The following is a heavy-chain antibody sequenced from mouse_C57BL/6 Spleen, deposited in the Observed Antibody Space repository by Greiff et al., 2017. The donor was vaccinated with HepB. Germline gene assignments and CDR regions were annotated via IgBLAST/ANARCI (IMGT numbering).Heavy chain of an antibody. Sequence: QVQLKQPGAELVRPGTSVKLSCKASGYTFTSYWMHWVKQRPGQGLEWIGVIDPSDSYTNYNQKFKGKATLTVDTSSSTAYMQLSSLTSEDSAVYCCARSLTGTGAWFAYWGQGTLVTVSA. CDR3: ARSLTGTGAWFAY. J-gene: IGHJ3*01. V-gene: IGHV1-59*01. CDR1: GYTFTSYW. D-gene: IGHD4-1*01. CDR2: IDPSDSYT.